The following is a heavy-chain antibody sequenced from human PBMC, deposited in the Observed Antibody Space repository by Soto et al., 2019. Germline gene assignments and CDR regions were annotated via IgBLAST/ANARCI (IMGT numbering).Heavy chain of an antibody. J-gene: IGHJ4*02. Sequence: QVQLQESGPGLVKPSETLSLTCTVSGGSVSSTSYYWSWIRQPPGKGLEGIVYIHYSGRTNYNPSLKSRVTISLDTSKNQVSPTLSSVTAADTGSFYCVRSWEHLYFVYWGQETLVTFPS. D-gene: IGHD1-26*01. CDR2: IHYSGRT. V-gene: IGHV4-61*01. CDR3: VRSWEHLYFVY. CDR1: GGSVSSTSYY.